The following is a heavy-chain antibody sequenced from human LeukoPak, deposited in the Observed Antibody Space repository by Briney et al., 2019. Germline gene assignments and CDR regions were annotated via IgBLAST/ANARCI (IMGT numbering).Heavy chain of an antibody. V-gene: IGHV1-69*13. CDR3: ARLSSGYFVSQFDY. CDR1: GCTFSSYA. Sequence: SVKVSCKASGCTFSSYAIGRVRQAPGQGLEWMGGSIPIFGTANYAQKFQGRVTITADESTSTAYMELSSLRSEDTAVYYCARLSSGYFVSQFDYWGQGTLVTVSS. CDR2: SIPIFGTA. D-gene: IGHD3-22*01. J-gene: IGHJ4*02.